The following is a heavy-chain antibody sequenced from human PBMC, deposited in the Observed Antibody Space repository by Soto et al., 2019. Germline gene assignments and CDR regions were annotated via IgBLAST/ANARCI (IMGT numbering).Heavy chain of an antibody. CDR1: GYSFTSYW. Sequence: GESLKISCKGSGYSFTSYWISWVRQMPGKGLEWMGRIDPSDSYTNYSPSFQGHVTISADKSISTAYLQWSSLKASDTAMYYCARRDTTVTTFGYYYYGMAVWGQGTTVTVSS. CDR2: IDPSDSYT. J-gene: IGHJ6*02. V-gene: IGHV5-10-1*01. CDR3: ARRDTTVTTFGYYYYGMAV. D-gene: IGHD4-17*01.